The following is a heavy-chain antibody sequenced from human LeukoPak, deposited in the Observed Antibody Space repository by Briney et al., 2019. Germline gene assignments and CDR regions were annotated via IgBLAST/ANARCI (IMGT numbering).Heavy chain of an antibody. CDR2: IYYSGST. D-gene: IGHD3-10*01. CDR1: GGSISSSSYY. J-gene: IGHJ5*02. CDR3: ARVRWDPYGSGSYGGHNWFDP. V-gene: IGHV4-39*07. Sequence: KPSETLSLTCTVSGGSISSSSYYWGWIRQPPGKGLEWIGSIYYSGSTYYNPSLKSRVTISVDTSKNQFSLKLSSVTAADTAVYYCARVRWDPYGSGSYGGHNWFDPWGQGTLVTVSS.